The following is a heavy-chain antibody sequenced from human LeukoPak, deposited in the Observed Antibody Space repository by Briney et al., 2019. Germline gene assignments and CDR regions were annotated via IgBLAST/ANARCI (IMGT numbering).Heavy chain of an antibody. CDR2: ISAYNGNT. Sequence: ASVKVSCKASGYTFTSYGISWVRQAPGQGLEWMGWISAYNGNTNYAQKLQGRVTMTTDISTSTAYMELRSLRSDDTAVYYCARDFPVVVVAATLDYWGQGTLVTVSS. CDR1: GYTFTSYG. V-gene: IGHV1-18*01. J-gene: IGHJ4*02. D-gene: IGHD2-15*01. CDR3: ARDFPVVVVAATLDY.